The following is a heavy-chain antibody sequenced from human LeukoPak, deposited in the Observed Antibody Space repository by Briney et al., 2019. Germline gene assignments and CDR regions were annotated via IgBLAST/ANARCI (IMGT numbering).Heavy chain of an antibody. V-gene: IGHV3-7*01. CDR1: GFIVSNYF. D-gene: IGHD6-19*01. CDR3: ATDPSGPSDSSGWYYFDN. CDR2: IKQDASET. Sequence: GGSLRLSCAASGFIVSNYFMGWVRQAPGKGLEWVAYIKQDASETYYVDPVRGRFSISRDNAKNSLFLQMNSLRAEDTAVYYCATDPSGPSDSSGWYYFDNWGQGTLVTVSS. J-gene: IGHJ4*02.